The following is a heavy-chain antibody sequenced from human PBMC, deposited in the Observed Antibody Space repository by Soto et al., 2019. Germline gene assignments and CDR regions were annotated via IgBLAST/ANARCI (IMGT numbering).Heavy chain of an antibody. CDR3: ARVRFFSVRGDPFDF. V-gene: IGHV1-2*02. Sequence: QVQLVQSGAEVKKPGASVKVSCQVSGYTFTDHYLHWVRQAPGHGLEWMGWINAGDGDTNYAQKFQGRISMTRDTSPETVYLELSRLTSVDTAVYYCARVRFFSVRGDPFDFWGQGTLVSVSS. CDR2: INAGDGDT. CDR1: GYTFTDHY. D-gene: IGHD3-10*01. J-gene: IGHJ4*02.